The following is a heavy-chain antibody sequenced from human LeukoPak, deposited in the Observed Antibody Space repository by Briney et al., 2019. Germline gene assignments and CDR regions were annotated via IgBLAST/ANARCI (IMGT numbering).Heavy chain of an antibody. Sequence: GASVKVSCKASGYTFTSYAMHWVRQAPGQRLEWMGWINAGNGNTKYSRKFQGRVTITRDTSASTAYMELSSLRSEDTAVYYCNMITFGGVIVYYFDYWGQGTLVTVSS. CDR1: GYTFTSYA. J-gene: IGHJ4*02. CDR2: INAGNGNT. CDR3: NMITFGGVIVYYFDY. D-gene: IGHD3-16*02. V-gene: IGHV1-3*01.